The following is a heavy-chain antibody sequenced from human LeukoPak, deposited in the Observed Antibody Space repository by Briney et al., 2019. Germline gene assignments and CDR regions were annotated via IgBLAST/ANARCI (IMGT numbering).Heavy chain of an antibody. CDR1: GGSISSYY. Sequence: SETLSLTCTVSGGSISSYYWSWIRQPPGKGLEWIGYTYYSGSTNYNPSLKSRVTISVGTSKNQFSLKLSSVTAADTAVYYCARANRYDLYFDYWGQGTLVTVSS. D-gene: IGHD5-12*01. CDR2: TYYSGST. CDR3: ARANRYDLYFDY. V-gene: IGHV4-59*01. J-gene: IGHJ4*02.